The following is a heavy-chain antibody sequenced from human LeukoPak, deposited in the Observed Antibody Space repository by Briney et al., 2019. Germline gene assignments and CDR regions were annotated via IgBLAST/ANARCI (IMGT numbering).Heavy chain of an antibody. CDR2: IKSDGSGT. CDR1: GFSFRSYW. Sequence: GGSLRLSCVASGFSFRSYWMHWVRQAPGKGLVWVSRIKSDGSGTNYADSVKGRFTISRDNIENTLYPQMNSLRAEDTAVYYCARTGVTFGFDYWGQGTLVTVSS. D-gene: IGHD4-23*01. J-gene: IGHJ4*02. V-gene: IGHV3-74*01. CDR3: ARTGVTFGFDY.